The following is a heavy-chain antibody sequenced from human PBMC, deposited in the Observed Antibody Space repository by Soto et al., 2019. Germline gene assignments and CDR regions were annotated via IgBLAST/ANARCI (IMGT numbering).Heavy chain of an antibody. CDR3: ARALDIAAAGTEVGWFDP. Sequence: SVKVSCKASGGTFSSYAISWVRQAPGQGLEWMGGIIPIFGTANYAQKFQGRVTITADESTSTAYMELSSLRSEDTAVYYCARALDIAAAGTEVGWFDPWGQGTLVTVSS. CDR1: GGTFSSYA. V-gene: IGHV1-69*13. CDR2: IIPIFGTA. D-gene: IGHD6-13*01. J-gene: IGHJ5*02.